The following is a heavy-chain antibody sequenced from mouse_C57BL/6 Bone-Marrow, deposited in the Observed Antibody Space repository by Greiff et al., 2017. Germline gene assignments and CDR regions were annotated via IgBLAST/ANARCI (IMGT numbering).Heavy chain of an antibody. CDR1: GYSITSGYY. V-gene: IGHV3-6*01. CDR2: ISYDGSN. J-gene: IGHJ1*03. D-gene: IGHD1-1*01. CDR3: ARDGITTVVADWYFDV. Sequence: DVKLVESGPGLVKPSQSLSLTCSVTGYSITSGYYWNWIRQFPGNKLEWMGYISYDGSNNYNPSLKNRISITRDTSKNQFFLKLNSVTTEDTATYYCARDGITTVVADWYFDVWGTGTTVTVSS.